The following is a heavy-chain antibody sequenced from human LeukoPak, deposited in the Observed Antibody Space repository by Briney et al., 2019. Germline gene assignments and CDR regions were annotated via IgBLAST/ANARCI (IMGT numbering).Heavy chain of an antibody. CDR2: INHSGST. CDR3: ARVSPIYYAIDY. D-gene: IGHD3-22*01. Sequence: SETLSLTCAVYGGSFSGYYWSWIRQPPGKGLEWIGEINHSGSTNYNPSLKSRVTISVDTSKNQFSLKLSSVTAADTAVYYCARVSPIYYAIDYWGQGTLVTVSS. V-gene: IGHV4-34*01. CDR1: GGSFSGYY. J-gene: IGHJ4*02.